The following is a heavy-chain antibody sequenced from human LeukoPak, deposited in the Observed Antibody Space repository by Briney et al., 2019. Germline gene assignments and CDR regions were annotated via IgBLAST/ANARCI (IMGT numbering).Heavy chain of an antibody. Sequence: ASVKVSCKVSGYTLTELSMHWVRQAPGKGLEWMGGFDPEDGETIYAQKFQGRVTMTEDTSTDTAYMELSSLRSEDTALYYCAKQRAGSAWFTLDFWGPGTLVTVSS. J-gene: IGHJ4*02. V-gene: IGHV1-24*01. D-gene: IGHD6-19*01. CDR3: AKQRAGSAWFTLDF. CDR2: FDPEDGET. CDR1: GYTLTELS.